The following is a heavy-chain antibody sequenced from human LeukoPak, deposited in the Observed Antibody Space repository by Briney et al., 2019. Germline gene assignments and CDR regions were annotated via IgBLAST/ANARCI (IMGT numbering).Heavy chain of an antibody. CDR2: IYYSEST. Sequence: SETLSLTCTVSGEPISTSSDYKWTWIRQPPRKGPEWIGYIYYSESTNYNPSLQSRVTISVDTSNNQFSLKLTSVTAADTAVYYCAREYSAFDYWGQGTLVTVSS. CDR3: AREYSAFDY. J-gene: IGHJ4*02. CDR1: GEPISTSSDY. V-gene: IGHV4-61*08. D-gene: IGHD5-12*01.